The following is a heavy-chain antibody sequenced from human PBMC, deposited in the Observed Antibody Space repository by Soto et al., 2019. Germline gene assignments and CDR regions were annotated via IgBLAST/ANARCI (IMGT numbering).Heavy chain of an antibody. V-gene: IGHV1-69*01. CDR3: ARDKVGYYDSSGYYRVSVPPDYYYGMDV. J-gene: IGHJ6*02. CDR1: GGTFSSYA. Sequence: QVQLVQSGAEVKKPGSSVKVSCKASGGTFSSYAISWVRQAPGQGLEWMGGIIPIFGPANYAQKFQGRVTIAAAESTSTAYMGLSSLRSEDTAVYYCARDKVGYYDSSGYYRVSVPPDYYYGMDVWGQGTTVTVSS. CDR2: IIPIFGPA. D-gene: IGHD3-22*01.